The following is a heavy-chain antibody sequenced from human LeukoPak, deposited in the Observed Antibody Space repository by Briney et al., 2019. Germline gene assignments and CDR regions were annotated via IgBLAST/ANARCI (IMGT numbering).Heavy chain of an antibody. V-gene: IGHV3-11*04. J-gene: IGHJ4*02. D-gene: IGHD6-19*01. CDR1: GFTFSDYY. Sequence: PGGSLRLSCAASGFTFSDYYMSWIRQAPGKGLEWVSYISSSGSTIYYADSVKGRFTISRDNAKNSLYLQMNSLRAEDTGVYYCAKDLSSGSRRAYWGQGTLVTVSS. CDR2: ISSSGSTI. CDR3: AKDLSSGSRRAY.